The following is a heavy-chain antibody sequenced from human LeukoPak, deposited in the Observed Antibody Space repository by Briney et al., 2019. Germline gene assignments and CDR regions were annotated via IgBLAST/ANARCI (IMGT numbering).Heavy chain of an antibody. CDR3: ASPSLVVTANT. CDR2: IRSKANSYAT. J-gene: IGHJ5*02. V-gene: IGHV3-73*01. CDR1: GSTFSGSA. Sequence: PGGSLRLSCAASGSTFSGSAMHWVRQASGKGLEWVGRIRSKANSYATAYAASVKGRFTISRDDSKNTAYLQMNSLKTEDTAVYYCASPSLVVTANTWGQGTLVTVSS. D-gene: IGHD2-21*02.